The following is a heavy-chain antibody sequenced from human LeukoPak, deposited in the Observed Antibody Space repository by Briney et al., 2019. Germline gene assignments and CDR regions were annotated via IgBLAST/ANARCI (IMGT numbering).Heavy chain of an antibody. D-gene: IGHD3-16*01. CDR2: INSGGST. CDR1: GFSVGNNY. V-gene: IGHV3-53*01. Sequence: GGSLRLSCAASGFSVGNNYMCWVRQAPGKGLEWVSMINSGGSTYYADSVRGRFTISRDNSKNTAYLQMNSLRGDDMAVYYWARGPGGGGFDHWGLGTLVTVSS. CDR3: ARGPGGGGFDH. J-gene: IGHJ4*02.